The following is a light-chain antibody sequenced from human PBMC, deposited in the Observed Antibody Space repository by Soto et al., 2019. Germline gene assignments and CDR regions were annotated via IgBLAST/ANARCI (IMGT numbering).Light chain of an antibody. V-gene: IGKV3-11*01. J-gene: IGKJ4*01. CDR2: DAS. CDR3: QQRSNWPLT. CDR1: QSVSSY. Sequence: EIVLTQSPATLSFSPGERATLSCRASQSVSSYLAWYQQKPGQAPRLLIYDASNRATGIPARFSGSGSGTDFTLTISSLEPDDFSVYYCQQRSNWPLTFGGGTKVEIK.